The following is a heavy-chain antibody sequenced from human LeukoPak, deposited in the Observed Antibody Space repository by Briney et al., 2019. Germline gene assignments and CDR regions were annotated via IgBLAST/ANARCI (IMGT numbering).Heavy chain of an antibody. CDR3: ARVLRYCSGGNCYSGGLGYMDV. Sequence: SETLSLTCIVFDYFISSAFYWGWVRQPPGKGLEWIGSINHSGSTYYNPSLKSRVTISVDTSKNQFSLKLSSVTAADTAVYYCARVLRYCSGGNCYSGGLGYMDVWGKGTTVTISS. V-gene: IGHV4-38-2*02. CDR2: INHSGST. D-gene: IGHD2-15*01. CDR1: DYFISSAFY. J-gene: IGHJ6*03.